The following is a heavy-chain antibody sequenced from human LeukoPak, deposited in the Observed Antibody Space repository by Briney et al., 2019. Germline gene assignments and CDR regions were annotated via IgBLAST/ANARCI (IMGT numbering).Heavy chain of an antibody. CDR1: GGSISSTNW. CDR2: ISLSGLT. D-gene: IGHD6-19*01. CDR3: ARVVRIRGFGSGWYGGLDY. V-gene: IGHV4-4*02. Sequence: SSETLSLTCGVSGGSISSTNWWSWVRQPPGQGLEWIGEISLSGLTNYNPSLKSRVTISVDTSKNQFSLKLSSVTAADTAVYYCARVVRIRGFGSGWYGGLDYWGQGTLVTVSS. J-gene: IGHJ4*02.